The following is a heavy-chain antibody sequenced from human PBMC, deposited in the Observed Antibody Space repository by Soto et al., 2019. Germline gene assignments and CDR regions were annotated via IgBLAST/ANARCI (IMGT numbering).Heavy chain of an antibody. CDR2: ITDNGRST. CDR3: AKGRGGYFDY. CDR1: GFTFSRDG. Sequence: EVQLLESGGGLVQGGGPLRLSCAASGFTFSRDGMSWVRQAPGKGLEWVSLITDNGRSTYYADSVKGRFTISRDNTKNTLFLQMNSLRAEDTAVYYCAKGRGGYFDYWGQGTLVTVSS. D-gene: IGHD3-10*01. J-gene: IGHJ4*02. V-gene: IGHV3-23*01.